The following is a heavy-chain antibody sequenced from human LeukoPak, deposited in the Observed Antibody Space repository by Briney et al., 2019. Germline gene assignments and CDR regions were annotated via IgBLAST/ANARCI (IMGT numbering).Heavy chain of an antibody. CDR2: ISSSSSYI. D-gene: IGHD1-26*01. CDR1: GFTFSSNS. CDR3: ARSSSNYPDY. J-gene: IGHJ4*02. Sequence: KPGGSLRLSCAASGFTFSSNSMNWVRRAPGKGLEWVSSISSSSSYIYYADSVKGRFTISRDNAKNSLYLQMNSLRAEDTAVYYCARSSSNYPDYWGQGTLVTVSS. V-gene: IGHV3-21*01.